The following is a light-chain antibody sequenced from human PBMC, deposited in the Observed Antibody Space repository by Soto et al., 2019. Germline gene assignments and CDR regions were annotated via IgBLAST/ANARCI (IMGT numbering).Light chain of an antibody. J-gene: IGLJ1*01. CDR3: TSYVGGNNHYV. Sequence: QSVLTQPPSASGSPGQSVTISCTGTSSDVGGYNYVSWYHQHPGKAPQVVIYEVSKRPSGAPDRFSGSKSGNTASLTVSGLQAEDEADYYCTSYVGGNNHYVFGTG. CDR1: SSDVGGYNY. V-gene: IGLV2-8*01. CDR2: EVS.